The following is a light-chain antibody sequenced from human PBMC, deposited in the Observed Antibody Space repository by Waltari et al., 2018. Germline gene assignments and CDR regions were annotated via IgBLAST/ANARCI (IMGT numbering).Light chain of an antibody. V-gene: IGLV2-14*03. CDR2: DVN. J-gene: IGLJ1*01. CDR3: NSYTRTSTLYV. CDR1: NSDIDGYSY. Sequence: QSALTQPASVSGAAGESHTIFCTATNSDIDGYSYLSWYQHHPRKAPKVIIYDVNKRPSGVSDRFSGSKSGNTASLTISGLQADDEADYYCNSYTRTSTLYVFGSGTTVTVI.